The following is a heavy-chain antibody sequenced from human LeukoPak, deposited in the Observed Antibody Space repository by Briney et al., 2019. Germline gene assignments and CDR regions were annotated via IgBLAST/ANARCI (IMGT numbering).Heavy chain of an antibody. CDR3: AKDVDTAMVHYLRPFDY. CDR2: IIGSGGST. V-gene: IGHV3-23*01. D-gene: IGHD5-18*01. Sequence: LRLSCAXSGFTFXXYAMSWVRQAPGKGLEWVSAIIGSGGSTYYADSVKGRFTISRDNSKNTLYLQMNSLRAEDTAVYYCAKDVDTAMVHYLRPFDYWGQGTLVTVSS. CDR1: GFTFXXYA. J-gene: IGHJ4*02.